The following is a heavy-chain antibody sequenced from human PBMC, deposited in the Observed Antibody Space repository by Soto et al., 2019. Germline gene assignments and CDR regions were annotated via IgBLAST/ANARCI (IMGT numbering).Heavy chain of an antibody. CDR3: ARVGARRIIAAAGLYYYYYMDV. CDR1: GGSFSGYY. Sequence: SETLSLTCAVYGGSFSGYYWSWIRQPPGKGLEWIGEINHSGSTNYNPSLKSRVTISVDTSKNQFSLKLSSVTAADTAVYYCARVGARRIIAAAGLYYYYYMDVWGKGTMVTVSS. V-gene: IGHV4-34*01. CDR2: INHSGST. J-gene: IGHJ6*03. D-gene: IGHD6-13*01.